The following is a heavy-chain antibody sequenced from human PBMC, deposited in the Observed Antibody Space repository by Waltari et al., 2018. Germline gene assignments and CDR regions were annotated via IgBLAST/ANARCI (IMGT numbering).Heavy chain of an antibody. CDR3: ARGGGAYCGGECYKIDY. D-gene: IGHD2-21*01. V-gene: IGHV1-69*05. CDR1: GGHFSSYA. CDR2: ISPIVGKA. J-gene: IGHJ4*02. Sequence: QVQLVQSGAEVKKPGSSVKVSCKASGGHFSSYAISWVRQAPGQGLEWMGGISPIVGKANEAQKCQGRVTITTDESTSTAYMELSRRRSEDTAVEYCARGGGAYCGGECYKIDYGGQGTLVTVSS.